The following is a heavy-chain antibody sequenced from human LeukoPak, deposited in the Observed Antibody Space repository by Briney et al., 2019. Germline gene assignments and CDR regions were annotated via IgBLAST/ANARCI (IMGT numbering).Heavy chain of an antibody. CDR3: ARVQWAYGSGSYQAPDY. CDR1: GFTFSSYS. Sequence: GGSLRLSCAASGFTFSSYSMNWVRQAPGKGLEWVSYISSSSSTIYYADSVKGRFTISRDNAKNSLYLQMNSLRAEDTAVYYCARVQWAYGSGSYQAPDYWGQGTLVTVSS. CDR2: ISSSSSTI. J-gene: IGHJ4*02. V-gene: IGHV3-48*04. D-gene: IGHD3-10*01.